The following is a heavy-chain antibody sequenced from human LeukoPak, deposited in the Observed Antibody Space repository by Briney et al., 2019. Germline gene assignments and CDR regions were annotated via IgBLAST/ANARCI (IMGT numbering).Heavy chain of an antibody. Sequence: SETLSLTCAVYGGSFSGYYWSWIRQPPGKGLEWIGEINHSGSTNYNPSLKSRVTISVDTSKNQFSLKLSSVTAADTAIYFCARDSIGSGGTIDYWGQGTLVTVSS. J-gene: IGHJ4*02. D-gene: IGHD6-19*01. CDR3: ARDSIGSGGTIDY. CDR1: GGSFSGYY. V-gene: IGHV4-34*01. CDR2: INHSGST.